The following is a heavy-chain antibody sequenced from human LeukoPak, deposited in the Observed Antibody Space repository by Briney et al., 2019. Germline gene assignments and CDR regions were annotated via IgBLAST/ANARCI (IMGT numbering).Heavy chain of an antibody. CDR3: AKDLGPGSMATSPGFDY. D-gene: IGHD5-24*01. CDR2: ISWNSGSI. V-gene: IGHV3-9*01. J-gene: IGHJ4*02. Sequence: GGSLRLSCAASGFTFDDYAMHWVRQAPGKGLEWVSGISWNSGSIGYADSVKGRFTISRDNAKTSLYPQMNSLRAEDTALYYCAKDLGPGSMATSPGFDYWGQGTLVTVSS. CDR1: GFTFDDYA.